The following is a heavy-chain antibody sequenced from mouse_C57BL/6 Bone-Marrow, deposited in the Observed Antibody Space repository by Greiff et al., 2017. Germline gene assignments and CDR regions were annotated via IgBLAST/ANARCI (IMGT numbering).Heavy chain of an antibody. CDR1: GYTFTDYE. Sequence: QVQLKESGAELVRPGASVTLSCKASGYTFTDYEMHWVKQTPVHGLEWIGAIDPETGGTSYNQKFKGKAILTADKSSSTAYMELRSLTSEDSAVYYCTGDERDYWRRGNTLRVSS. CDR3: TGDERDY. V-gene: IGHV1-15*01. J-gene: IGHJ2*01. CDR2: IDPETGGT. D-gene: IGHD3-3*01.